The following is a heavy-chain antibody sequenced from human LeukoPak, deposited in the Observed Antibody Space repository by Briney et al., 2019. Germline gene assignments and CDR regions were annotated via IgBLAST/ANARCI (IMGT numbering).Heavy chain of an antibody. CDR2: IKPDGSEG. CDR1: GFTFNNYW. D-gene: IGHD3-22*01. J-gene: IGHJ4*02. CDR3: ARSGGYGWDY. V-gene: IGHV3-7*01. Sequence: PGGSLRLSCAASGFTFNNYWMTWIRQAPGKGLEWVANIKPDGSEGYYVDSLKGRFTISRDNGEKSLYLQMDSLRIEDTAVYYCARSGGYGWDYWGQGTLVTVSS.